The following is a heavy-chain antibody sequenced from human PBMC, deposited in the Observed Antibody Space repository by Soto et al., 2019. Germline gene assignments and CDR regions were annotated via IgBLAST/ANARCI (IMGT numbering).Heavy chain of an antibody. CDR3: AREGPNWGAYDAFDI. CDR2: IIPILGIA. J-gene: IGHJ3*02. D-gene: IGHD7-27*01. CDR1: GGTFSSYT. Sequence: ASVKVSCKASGGTFSSYTISWVRQAPGQGLEWMGRIIPILGIANYAQKFQGRVTITADKSTSTAYMELSSLRSEDTAVYYCAREGPNWGAYDAFDIWGQGTMVTVSS. V-gene: IGHV1-69*04.